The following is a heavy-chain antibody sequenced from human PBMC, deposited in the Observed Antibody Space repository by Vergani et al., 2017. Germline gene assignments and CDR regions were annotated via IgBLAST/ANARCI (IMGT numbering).Heavy chain of an antibody. CDR2: IYYSGST. D-gene: IGHD6-13*01. CDR1: GGSISSYY. J-gene: IGHJ6*02. Sequence: QVQLQESGPGLVKPSETLSLTCTVSGGSISSYYWSWIRQPPGKGLEWIGYIYYSGSTNYNPSLKSRVTISVDTSKNQFSLKLSSVTAADTAVYYCARVRSAAGTNYYYGMGVWGQGTTVTVSS. CDR3: ARVRSAAGTNYYYGMGV. V-gene: IGHV4-59*01.